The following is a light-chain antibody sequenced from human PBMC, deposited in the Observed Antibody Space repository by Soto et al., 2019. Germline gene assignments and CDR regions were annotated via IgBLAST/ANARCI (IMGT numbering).Light chain of an antibody. CDR2: DAS. CDR3: QQRKNWPPT. J-gene: IGKJ4*01. Sequence: EIVLTQSPATLSLSPGERATLSCRASQSVNIFLAWYQQKPGQAPRLLIYDASKRATGIPARFSGSRSGTDFTLTISSLEPEDFAVYYCQQRKNWPPTFGGGTKVEIK. V-gene: IGKV3-11*01. CDR1: QSVNIF.